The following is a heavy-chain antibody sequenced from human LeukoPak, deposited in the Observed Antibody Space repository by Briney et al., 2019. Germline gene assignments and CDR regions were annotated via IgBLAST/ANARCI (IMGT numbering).Heavy chain of an antibody. Sequence: GGSLRLSCAASGFTFSSYGMHWVRQAPGKGLEWVAVIWYDGSNKYYADSVKGRFTISRDNSKNTLYLQMNSLRAEDTAVYYCARDEGAIPSTSLDYWGQGTLVTVSS. J-gene: IGHJ4*02. CDR3: ARDEGAIPSTSLDY. D-gene: IGHD1-26*01. CDR2: IWYDGSNK. CDR1: GFTFSSYG. V-gene: IGHV3-33*01.